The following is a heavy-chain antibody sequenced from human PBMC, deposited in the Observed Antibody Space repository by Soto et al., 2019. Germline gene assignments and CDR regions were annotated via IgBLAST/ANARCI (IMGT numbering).Heavy chain of an antibody. V-gene: IGHV3-23*01. CDR1: GYPFSLCA. CDR3: AKGTVIYYFDY. Sequence: PGWSLSLSCEASGYPFSLCAMSWVRQAPGKGLEWVSTISGSGGSTYYADSVKGRFTISRDNSKNTLYLQMNSLRAEDTAVYYCAKGTVIYYFDYWGQGTLVTVSS. D-gene: IGHD3-16*02. CDR2: ISGSGGST. J-gene: IGHJ4*02.